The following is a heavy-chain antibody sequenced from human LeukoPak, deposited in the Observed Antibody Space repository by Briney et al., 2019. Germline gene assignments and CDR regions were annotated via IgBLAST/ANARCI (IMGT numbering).Heavy chain of an antibody. CDR2: ISGSGGST. CDR1: GFTFSSYA. D-gene: IGHD3-3*01. J-gene: IGHJ6*03. CDR3: AKTGYDFWSGYCEGYYYMDV. Sequence: GGSLRLSCAASGFTFSSYAMSWVRQAPGKGLEWVSAISGSGGSTYYADPVQGRFTISRANSKNTLYLQMNSLRAEDTAVYYCAKTGYDFWSGYCEGYYYMDVWGKGTTVTVSS. V-gene: IGHV3-23*01.